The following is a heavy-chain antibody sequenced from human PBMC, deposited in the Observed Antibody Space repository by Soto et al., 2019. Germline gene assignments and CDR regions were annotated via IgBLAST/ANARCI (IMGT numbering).Heavy chain of an antibody. V-gene: IGHV1-2*02. D-gene: IGHD3-22*01. J-gene: IGHJ4*02. CDR1: GFTFTGHY. Sequence: ASVKVSCKASGFTFTGHYIHWVRQAPGQGLEWMGWINPNSGGTSYAQKFQGRLTMTTDTSITTAYMELSRLSSDDTGTYYCARVYDSSGYEYWGQGTLVTVSS. CDR3: ARVYDSSGYEY. CDR2: INPNSGGT.